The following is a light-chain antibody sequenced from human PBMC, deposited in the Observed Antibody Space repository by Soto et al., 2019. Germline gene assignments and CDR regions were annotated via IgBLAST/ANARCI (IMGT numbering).Light chain of an antibody. J-gene: IGKJ1*01. CDR2: GAS. CDR3: QQYSNWWT. V-gene: IGKV3-15*01. CDR1: QSVNSN. Sequence: IVMTQSPATLSVSPGERATLSCRARQSVNSNLAWYQQKPGQAPRLLIYGASTRTAGIPARFSGSGSGTEFTLTISSLQSEDFAVYYCQQYSNWWTFGQGTKVDI.